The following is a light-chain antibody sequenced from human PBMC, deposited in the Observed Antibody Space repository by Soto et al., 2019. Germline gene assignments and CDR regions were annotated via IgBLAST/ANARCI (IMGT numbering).Light chain of an antibody. CDR1: QSVGRH. V-gene: IGKV3-15*01. CDR3: QQSSNWPRT. CDR2: GAS. Sequence: EIVLTQSPATLSLSPGERATLSCRASQSVGRHLAWYQQKPGQAPRLLIYGASTRATGIPARFSGSGSGTEFTLTISSLQSEDFAVYYCQQSSNWPRTFGQGTKVDI. J-gene: IGKJ1*01.